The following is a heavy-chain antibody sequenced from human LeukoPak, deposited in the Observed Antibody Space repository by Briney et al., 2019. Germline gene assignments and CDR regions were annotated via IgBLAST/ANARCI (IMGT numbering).Heavy chain of an antibody. J-gene: IGHJ5*02. D-gene: IGHD6-19*01. CDR3: ARDGRREQWLVRWFDP. V-gene: IGHV1-69*13. CDR2: IIPIFGTA. CDR1: GGTFSSYA. Sequence: SVKVSCKASGGTFSSYAISWVRQAPGQGLEWMGGIIPIFGTANYAQKFQGRVTITADESTSTAYMELRSLRSDDTAVYYCARDGRREQWLVRWFDPWGQGTLVTVSS.